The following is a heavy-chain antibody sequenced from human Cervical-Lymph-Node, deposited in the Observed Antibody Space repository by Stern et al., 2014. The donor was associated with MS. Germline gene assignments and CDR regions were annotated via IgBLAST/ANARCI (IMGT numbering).Heavy chain of an antibody. CDR1: GYSFTNYW. V-gene: IGHV5-51*03. J-gene: IGHJ4*02. D-gene: IGHD1-26*01. Sequence: VQLVQSGAEVKKPGESLKISCKTAGYSFTNYWIGWVRQMPGKGLEWMGIIYPSDSDTRYRPSFQGQVIISADKSIGTAYLQWRSLKASDSGIYYCARGAPPENWGQGTLVTVSS. CDR3: ARGAPPEN. CDR2: IYPSDSDT.